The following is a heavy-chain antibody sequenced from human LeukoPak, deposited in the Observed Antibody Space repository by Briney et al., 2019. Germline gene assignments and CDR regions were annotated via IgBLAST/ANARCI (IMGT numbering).Heavy chain of an antibody. CDR1: GYTFTGYY. D-gene: IGHD2-2*01. J-gene: IGHJ6*03. CDR3: ARDHCSSTSCYEDYYYMDV. CDR2: INPNSGGT. V-gene: IGHV1-2*02. Sequence: ASVKVSCKASGYTFTGYYMHWVRQAPGQGLEWMGWINPNSGGTNYAQKFQGRVTMTRDTSISTAYMELSRLRSDDTAVYYCARDHCSSTSCYEDYYYMDVWGKGTTVTVSS.